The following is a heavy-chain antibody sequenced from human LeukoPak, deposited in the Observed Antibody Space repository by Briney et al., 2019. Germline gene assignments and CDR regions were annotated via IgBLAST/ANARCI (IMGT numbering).Heavy chain of an antibody. CDR1: GFTFSNYG. CDR3: AKGDTYYDLLTCFDS. J-gene: IGHJ4*02. V-gene: IGHV3-23*01. CDR2: FSGTSAST. Sequence: GGSLRLSCAASGFTFSNYGMNWVRQAPGKGLEWVSTFSGTSASTYYADSVKGRFTISRDNSKNTLYLQMNSLRAEDTAVYYCAKGDTYYDLLTCFDSWGQGTLVTVSS. D-gene: IGHD3-9*01.